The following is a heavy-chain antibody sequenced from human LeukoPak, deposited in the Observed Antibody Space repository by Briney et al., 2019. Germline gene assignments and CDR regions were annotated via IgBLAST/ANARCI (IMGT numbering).Heavy chain of an antibody. V-gene: IGHV3-21*01. CDR2: ISSSSYI. D-gene: IGHD3-16*01. CDR3: ARGTFDGFDP. Sequence: GGSLRLSCAASGFTFSSYSMNWVRQAPGKGLEWVSSISSSSYIYYAGSVKGRFTISRDNAKNSLYLQMNSLRAEDTAVYYCARGTFDGFDPWGQGTLVTVSS. CDR1: GFTFSSYS. J-gene: IGHJ5*02.